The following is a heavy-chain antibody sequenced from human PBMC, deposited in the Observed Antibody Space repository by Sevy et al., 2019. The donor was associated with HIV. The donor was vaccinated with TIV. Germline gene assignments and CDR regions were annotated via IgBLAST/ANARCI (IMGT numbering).Heavy chain of an antibody. CDR3: AREGCTRPHDY. V-gene: IGHV3-23*01. Sequence: GGSLRLSCAASGFAFYDYSMSWIRQAPGKGLERVATLSFGCGKINYADSVKGRFTFSRDNSKNSFYLQMDNLRVEDTALHYCAREGCTRPHDYWGQGTRVTVSS. D-gene: IGHD2-8*01. CDR2: LSFGCGKI. J-gene: IGHJ4*02. CDR1: GFAFYDYS.